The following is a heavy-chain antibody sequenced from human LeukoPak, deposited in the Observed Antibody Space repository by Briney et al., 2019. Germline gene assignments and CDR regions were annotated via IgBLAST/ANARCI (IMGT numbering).Heavy chain of an antibody. D-gene: IGHD6-13*01. V-gene: IGHV1-2*02. CDR2: INPNSGGT. J-gene: IGHJ4*02. CDR3: AGTGYSSSWQIDY. Sequence: ASVKVSCKASGYTFTSYGISWVRQAPGQGLEWMGWINPNSGGTNYAQKFQGRVTMARDTSISTAYMELSRLRSDDTAVYYCAGTGYSSSWQIDYWGQGTLVTVSS. CDR1: GYTFTSYG.